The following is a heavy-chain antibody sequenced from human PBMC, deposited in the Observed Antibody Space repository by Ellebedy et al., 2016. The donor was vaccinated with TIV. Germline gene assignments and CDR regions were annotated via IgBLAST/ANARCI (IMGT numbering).Heavy chain of an antibody. CDR1: GFTFRRYW. V-gene: IGHV3-74*01. D-gene: IGHD3-10*01. J-gene: IGHJ4*02. CDR2: IKSDGSFT. CDR3: ARGDAAETYYNGVFDH. Sequence: GESLKISCVASGFTFRRYWMHWVRQAPGKGLVWVSRIKSDGSFTSEADSVKGRFTISRDNARNTLSLQMHSLRADDTGVYFCARGDAAETYYNGVFDHWGQGTPVTVSS.